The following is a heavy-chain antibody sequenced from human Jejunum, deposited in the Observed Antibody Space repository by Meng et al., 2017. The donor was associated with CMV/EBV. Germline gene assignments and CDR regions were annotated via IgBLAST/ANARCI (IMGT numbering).Heavy chain of an antibody. V-gene: IGHV1-2*06. CDR1: GYTFTVYY. D-gene: IGHD7-27*01. CDR2: ITPSSGGT. CDR3: VRANLGSADY. Sequence: QGQLAPAGAEVQKPGAPLKVSCKASGYTFTVYYMHWLRQAPGQGLEWVGRITPSSGGTTYAQKFQGRVTMTRDTSISTAYMELSSLRSDDAAIYYCVRANLGSADYWGQGTLVTVSS. J-gene: IGHJ4*02.